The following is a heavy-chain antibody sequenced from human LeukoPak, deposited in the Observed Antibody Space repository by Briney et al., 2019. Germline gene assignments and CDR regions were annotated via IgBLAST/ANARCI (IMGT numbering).Heavy chain of an antibody. CDR1: GFIFSDYG. J-gene: IGHJ6*02. CDR2: IWYDGTMK. V-gene: IGHV3-33*01. D-gene: IGHD3/OR15-3a*01. CDR3: ARDCPFWTSPFLGGMDV. Sequence: GGSLRLSCAASGFIFSDYGMHWVRQAPGKGLQWVAVIWYDGTMKDYADSAKGRFTVSRDNSKNTLYLQMNSLRAEDTAVYYCARDCPFWTSPFLGGMDVWGQGTTVTVSS.